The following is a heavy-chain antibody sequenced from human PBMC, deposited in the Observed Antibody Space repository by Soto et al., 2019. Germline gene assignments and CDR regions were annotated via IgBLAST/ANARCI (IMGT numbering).Heavy chain of an antibody. D-gene: IGHD6-19*01. Sequence: SETMSLTSSVSSGSITSSDLLSWVSTPPGKGLEWVGEIFHIGSTNYNPSLKSRVTMSVDKSKNQFSLRLTSVTAADTAVYYCARVESYSSGWSQAKVDAFDIWGQGTMVTVSS. J-gene: IGHJ3*02. CDR1: SGSITSSDL. CDR2: IFHIGST. CDR3: ARVESYSSGWSQAKVDAFDI. V-gene: IGHV4-4*02.